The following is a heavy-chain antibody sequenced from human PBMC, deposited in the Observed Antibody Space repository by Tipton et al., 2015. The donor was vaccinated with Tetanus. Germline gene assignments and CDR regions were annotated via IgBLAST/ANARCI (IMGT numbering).Heavy chain of an antibody. V-gene: IGHV3-33*01. Sequence: SLRLSCAASGFTFSSYGMHWVRQAPGKGLEWVAVIWYDGSNKYYADSVKGRFTISRDNSKNTLHLQMNSLRAEDTAVYYCARSSHGSGIGFDYWGQGTLVTVSS. CDR1: GFTFSSYG. CDR3: ARSSHGSGIGFDY. CDR2: IWYDGSNK. D-gene: IGHD3-10*01. J-gene: IGHJ4*02.